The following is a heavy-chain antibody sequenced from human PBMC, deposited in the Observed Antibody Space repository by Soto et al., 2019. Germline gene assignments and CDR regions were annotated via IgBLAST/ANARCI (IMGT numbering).Heavy chain of an antibody. J-gene: IGHJ6*02. CDR1: GFTFSSYD. V-gene: IGHV3-13*01. CDR3: ARMQVDDYRYYYGMDV. D-gene: IGHD4-17*01. CDR2: IGTAGDT. Sequence: LRLSCAASGFTFSSYDMHWVRQATGKGLEWVSAIGTAGDTYYPGSVKGRFTISRENAKNSLYLQMNSLRAGDTAVYYCARMQVDDYRYYYGMDVWGQGTTVTVSS.